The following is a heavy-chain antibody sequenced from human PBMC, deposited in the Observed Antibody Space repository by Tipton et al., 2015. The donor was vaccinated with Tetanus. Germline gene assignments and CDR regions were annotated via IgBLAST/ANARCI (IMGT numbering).Heavy chain of an antibody. Sequence: GLVKPSETLSLTCTVSGGSISGYYWSWIRQPPGRGLEWIGEIYDSDSTVYNPPLKSRVAISMDTSKNQFTLKLNSVTAADTAVYYCARRNLSLAGFDYWGPGTLVTVSS. CDR1: GGSISGYY. D-gene: IGHD6-19*01. V-gene: IGHV4-59*08. J-gene: IGHJ4*02. CDR2: IYDSDST. CDR3: ARRNLSLAGFDY.